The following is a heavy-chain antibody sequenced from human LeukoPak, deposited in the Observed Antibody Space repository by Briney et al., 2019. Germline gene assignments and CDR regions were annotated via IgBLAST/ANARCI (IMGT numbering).Heavy chain of an antibody. J-gene: IGHJ4*02. V-gene: IGHV3-11*01. Sequence: PRGSLRLSCAGSGFAFSDYYMTWIRQAPGRGLEFISYISGSGNSIVYADSVKGRFTISRDNAKNSLYLQMNSLRDEDTAVYYCAREPRLAVYWGQGTLVTVSS. CDR3: AREPRLAVY. D-gene: IGHD6-19*01. CDR1: GFAFSDYY. CDR2: ISGSGNSI.